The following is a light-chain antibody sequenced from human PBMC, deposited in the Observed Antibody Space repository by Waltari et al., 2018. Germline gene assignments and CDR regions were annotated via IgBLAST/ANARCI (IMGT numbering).Light chain of an antibody. V-gene: IGLV2-14*03. J-gene: IGLJ2*01. Sequence: QSAPTQPASVSGSPGQSITISCTGTSSDVGGYNYVSWYQQHPGKAPKLMIYDVSNRPSGVSNRFSGSKSGNTASLTSSGLQAEDEADYYCSSYTSSSTLEVFGGGTKLTVL. CDR1: SSDVGGYNY. CDR2: DVS. CDR3: SSYTSSSTLEV.